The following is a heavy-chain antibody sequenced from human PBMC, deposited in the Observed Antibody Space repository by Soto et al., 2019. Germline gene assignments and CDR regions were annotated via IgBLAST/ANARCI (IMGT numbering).Heavy chain of an antibody. CDR1: GGSISSGGYY. CDR3: ARDWRGYSYGYYYYYGMDV. J-gene: IGHJ6*02. CDR2: IYYSGST. Sequence: KASETLSLTCTVSGGSISSGGYYWSWIRQHPGKGLEWIGYIYYSGSTYYNPSLKSRVTISVDTSKNQFSLKLSSVTAADTAVYYCARDWRGYSYGYYYYYGMDVWGQGTTVTVSS. V-gene: IGHV4-31*03. D-gene: IGHD5-18*01.